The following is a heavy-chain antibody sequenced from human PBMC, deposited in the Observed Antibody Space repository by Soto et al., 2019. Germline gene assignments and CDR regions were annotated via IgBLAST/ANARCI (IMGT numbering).Heavy chain of an antibody. CDR2: ISGSGGST. J-gene: IGHJ3*02. V-gene: IGHV3-23*01. D-gene: IGHD6-13*01. Sequence: EVQQLESGGGLVQPGGSLRLSCAASGFTFSSYAMSWVRQAPGKGLEWVSAISGSGGSTYYADSVTGRFTISRDKSKNTLYLQMNSLRAEDTAVYYCAKIAAAGDAFDIWGQGTMVTVSS. CDR3: AKIAAAGDAFDI. CDR1: GFTFSSYA.